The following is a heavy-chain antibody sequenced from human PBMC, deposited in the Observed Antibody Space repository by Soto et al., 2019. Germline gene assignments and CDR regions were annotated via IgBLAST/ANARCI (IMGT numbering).Heavy chain of an antibody. V-gene: IGHV4-59*01. CDR2: IYYTGAT. CDR1: GGSSGAYF. CDR3: ARPSVPATRGPLDF. D-gene: IGHD6-19*01. Sequence: SETLSLTCTVSGGSSGAYFWNWVRQPPGKGLEWIGNIYYTGATSYNPSLESRVTISLDTSKNQFSLRLSSVTAADTAVYYCARPSVPATRGPLDFWGPGTLVTVSS. J-gene: IGHJ4*02.